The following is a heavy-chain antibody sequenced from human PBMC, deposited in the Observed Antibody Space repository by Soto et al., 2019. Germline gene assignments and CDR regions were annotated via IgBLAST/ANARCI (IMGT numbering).Heavy chain of an antibody. CDR1: GYTFTGYY. V-gene: IGHV1-2*02. D-gene: IGHD5-18*01. CDR2: INPNSGGT. Sequence: WASVKVSCKASGYTFTGYYMHWVRQAPGQGLEWMGWINPNSGGTNYAQKFQGRVTMTRDTSISTAYMELSRLRSDDTAVYYCARKSYSYYYYGMDVWGQGTTVTVSS. CDR3: ARKSYSYYYYGMDV. J-gene: IGHJ6*02.